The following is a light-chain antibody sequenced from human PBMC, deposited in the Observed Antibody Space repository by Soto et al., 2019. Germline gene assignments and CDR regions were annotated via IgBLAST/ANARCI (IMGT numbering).Light chain of an antibody. CDR3: QQYEFLPPA. J-gene: IGKJ3*01. V-gene: IGKV1-33*01. CDR1: QDITNS. Sequence: DIQMTQSPSSLSASVGDRVTTTCHASQDITNSLSWYQQRPGKAPRLLIYDASVLDRGVPSRFSGSGSGTNFTFTIISLQPEDIATYFCQQYEFLPPAFGPGTNVDFK. CDR2: DAS.